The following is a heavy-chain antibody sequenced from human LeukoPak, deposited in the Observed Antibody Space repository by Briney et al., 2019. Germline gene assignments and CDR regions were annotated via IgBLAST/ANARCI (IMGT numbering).Heavy chain of an antibody. Sequence: GGSLRLSCAASGFTFNSYAISWVRQAPGKGLEWVSTISGSGGSSYYADSVKGRFTISRDNSKNTLYLQMNSLRAEDTAVYYCAKEGGIAAVQYQFDYWGQGTLVTVSS. V-gene: IGHV3-23*01. CDR1: GFTFNSYA. J-gene: IGHJ4*02. D-gene: IGHD6-13*01. CDR2: ISGSGGSS. CDR3: AKEGGIAAVQYQFDY.